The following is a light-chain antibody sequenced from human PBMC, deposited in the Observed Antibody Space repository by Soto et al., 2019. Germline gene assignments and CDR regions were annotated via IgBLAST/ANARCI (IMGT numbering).Light chain of an antibody. V-gene: IGKV3-15*01. CDR3: QQYNTFWT. CDR1: QTVSNN. Sequence: IVMTQSPAALSVSPGERATLSCRASQTVSNNLAWYQQKPGQPPRLLIYGVSTRATGIPARFSGSGSGTEFTLTISSLQPDDFATYYCQQYNTFWTFGQGTKVDIK. CDR2: GVS. J-gene: IGKJ1*01.